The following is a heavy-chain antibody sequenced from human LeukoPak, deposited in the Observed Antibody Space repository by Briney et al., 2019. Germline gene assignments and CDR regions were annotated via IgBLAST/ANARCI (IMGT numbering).Heavy chain of an antibody. CDR3: ARLGYCSGGSCYDRGGFFDY. V-gene: IGHV4-30-2*01. CDR2: IYHSGST. CDR1: GGSFSAYS. J-gene: IGHJ4*02. D-gene: IGHD2-15*01. Sequence: SETLSLTCAVYGGSFSAYSWSWIRQPPGKGLEWIGYIYHSGSTYYNPSLKSRVTISVDRSKNQFSLKLSSVTAADTAVYYCARLGYCSGGSCYDRGGFFDYWGQGTLVTVSS.